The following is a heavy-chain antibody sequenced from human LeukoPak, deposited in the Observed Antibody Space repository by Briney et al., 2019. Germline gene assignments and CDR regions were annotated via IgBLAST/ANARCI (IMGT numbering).Heavy chain of an antibody. V-gene: IGHV1-18*01. D-gene: IGHD6-19*01. Sequence: ASVKVSCKASGYTFTSYGISWVRQAPGQGLEWMGWISAYNGNTNYAQKLQGRVTMTTDTSTSTAYMELRSLRSDDTAVYYCARDRRVAVAGALRTTKGSDYWGQGTLVTVSS. CDR2: ISAYNGNT. CDR3: ARDRRVAVAGALRTTKGSDY. J-gene: IGHJ4*02. CDR1: GYTFTSYG.